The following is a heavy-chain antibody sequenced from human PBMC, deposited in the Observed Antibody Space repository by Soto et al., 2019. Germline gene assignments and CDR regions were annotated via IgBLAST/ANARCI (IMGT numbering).Heavy chain of an antibody. CDR1: GFTFSSYS. D-gene: IGHD3-3*01. Sequence: XGSLRLSCAASGFTFSSYSMNWVRQAPGKGLDWVSYISSSSSTIYYADSVKGRFTISRDNAKNSLYLQMNSLRDEDTAVYYCARDRITIFGVVIQSYGMDVWGQGSTVTVSS. CDR2: ISSSSSTI. CDR3: ARDRITIFGVVIQSYGMDV. J-gene: IGHJ6*02. V-gene: IGHV3-48*02.